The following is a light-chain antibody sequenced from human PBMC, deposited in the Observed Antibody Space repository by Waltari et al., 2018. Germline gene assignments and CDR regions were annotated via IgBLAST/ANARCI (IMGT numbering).Light chain of an antibody. CDR1: QSISNW. Sequence: DIQMTQSPSTLSASIGDRVTITCRASQSISNWLAWYQQKPGKAPKLLMYKASSLESGVPSRFSGSGSGTEFTLTISSLQPEDFATYYCQQYTSYSWTFGQGTKVEI. J-gene: IGKJ1*01. CDR3: QQYTSYSWT. CDR2: KAS. V-gene: IGKV1-5*03.